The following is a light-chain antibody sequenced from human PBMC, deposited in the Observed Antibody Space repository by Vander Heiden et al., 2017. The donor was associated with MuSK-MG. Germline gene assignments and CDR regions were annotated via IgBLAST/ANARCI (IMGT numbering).Light chain of an antibody. CDR1: QSISIW. Sequence: IQMTQSTSTLSASVGDRATITCRARQSISIWLAWYPQKPGKAPDLLIYKATTLESGVPSRFSGSGSGTEFTLTISSLQPDDFATYYCPQYNTYPYTFGQRTKLEIK. J-gene: IGKJ2*01. V-gene: IGKV1-5*03. CDR2: KAT. CDR3: PQYNTYPYT.